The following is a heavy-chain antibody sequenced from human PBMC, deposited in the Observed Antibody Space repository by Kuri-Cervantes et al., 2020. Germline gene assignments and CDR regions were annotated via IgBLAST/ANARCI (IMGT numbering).Heavy chain of an antibody. Sequence: SETLSLTCTVSGGSISSSSYYWGWIRQPPGKGLEWIGSIYYSGSTYYNPSLKSRVTISADTSKNQFSLKLSSVTAADTAVYYCARRVAGSNRRGAFDIWGHGTMVTVSS. CDR3: ARRVAGSNRRGAFDI. J-gene: IGHJ3*02. CDR2: IYYSGST. D-gene: IGHD2-15*01. CDR1: GGSISSSSYY. V-gene: IGHV4-39*01.